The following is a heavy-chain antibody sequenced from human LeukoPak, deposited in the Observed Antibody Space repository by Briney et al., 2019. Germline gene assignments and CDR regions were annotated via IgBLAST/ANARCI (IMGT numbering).Heavy chain of an antibody. J-gene: IGHJ4*02. CDR3: ARDAVRITMIVVVNHFDY. CDR2: INPSGGST. Sequence: ASVKVSCKASGYIFTSYYMHWVRQAPGQGLEWMGIINPSGGSTSYAQKFQGRVTMTRDTSTSTVYMELSSLRSEDTAVYYCARDAVRITMIVVVNHFDYWGQGTLVTVSS. D-gene: IGHD3-22*01. CDR1: GYIFTSYY. V-gene: IGHV1-46*01.